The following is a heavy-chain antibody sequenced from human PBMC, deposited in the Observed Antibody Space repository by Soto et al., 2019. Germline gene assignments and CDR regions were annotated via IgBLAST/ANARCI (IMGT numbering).Heavy chain of an antibody. CDR2: LSDSGDSI. V-gene: IGHV3-23*01. D-gene: IGHD6-13*01. CDR3: AKVSSSWYAGFFDL. J-gene: IGHJ4*02. CDR1: GFTFSSHA. Sequence: EVQLLESGGGLVHPGRSLRLSCTASGFTFSSHAMTWVRQAPGKGLEWVSGLSDSGDSIYYADSVKGRFTIYRDNSMNTLYLQMNTLRVEDTAVYYCAKVSSSWYAGFFDLWGQGTLVTVSS.